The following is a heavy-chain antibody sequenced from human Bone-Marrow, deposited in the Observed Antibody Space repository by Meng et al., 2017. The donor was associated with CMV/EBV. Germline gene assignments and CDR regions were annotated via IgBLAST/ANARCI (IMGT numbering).Heavy chain of an antibody. Sequence: SETLSLTCTVSGGSISSYYWSWIRQPPGKGLEWIGYIYYSGSTNYNPSLKSRVTITADTSKNQFSLKLSSVTAEDTAVYYCARDGAHETIFGVVHYYGMDVWGQGTTVTVSS. CDR2: IYYSGST. V-gene: IGHV4-59*01. CDR1: GGSISSYY. D-gene: IGHD3-3*01. CDR3: ARDGAHETIFGVVHYYGMDV. J-gene: IGHJ6*02.